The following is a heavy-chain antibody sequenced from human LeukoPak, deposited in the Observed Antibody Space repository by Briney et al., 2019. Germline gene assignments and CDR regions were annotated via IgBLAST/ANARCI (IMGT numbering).Heavy chain of an antibody. D-gene: IGHD3-9*01. Sequence: PSETLSLTCTVSGGSISRSSYYWGWIRQPPGEGLEWIGSIYYSGSTYYNPSLKSRVTISVDTSKNQFSLKLSSVTAADTAVYYCARVLRYFANQNYYYYMDVWGKGTTVTVSS. J-gene: IGHJ6*03. CDR3: ARVLRYFANQNYYYYMDV. CDR1: GGSISRSSYY. V-gene: IGHV4-39*07. CDR2: IYYSGST.